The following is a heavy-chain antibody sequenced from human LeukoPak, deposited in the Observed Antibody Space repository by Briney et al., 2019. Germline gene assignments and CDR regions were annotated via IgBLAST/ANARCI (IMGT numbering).Heavy chain of an antibody. V-gene: IGHV3-43*02. CDR2: ISGDGATT. D-gene: IGHD3-16*01. J-gene: IGHJ1*01. CDR1: GFXFDDNA. Sequence: GGSLRLSCAASGFXFDDNAMYWVRQAPGKGLEGITLISGDGATTSYADSVKGRVNISRDHSKSSLYLQMNSLRSEVTALYYCAKDNQRGGFQHWGQGTLVTVSS. CDR3: AKDNQRGGFQH.